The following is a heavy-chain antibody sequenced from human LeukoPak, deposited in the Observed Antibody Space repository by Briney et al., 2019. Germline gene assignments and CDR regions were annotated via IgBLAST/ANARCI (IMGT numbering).Heavy chain of an antibody. CDR2: IYYSGST. Sequence: SETLSLTCTVSGGSISRYFWSWIRQPPGKGLEWIGYIYYSGSTNYNPSLKSRVTISVDTSKNQFSLKLSSVTAADTAVYYCASGWNIGFDYWGQGTLVTVSS. CDR3: ASGWNIGFDY. CDR1: GGSISRYF. J-gene: IGHJ4*02. D-gene: IGHD2/OR15-2a*01. V-gene: IGHV4-59*01.